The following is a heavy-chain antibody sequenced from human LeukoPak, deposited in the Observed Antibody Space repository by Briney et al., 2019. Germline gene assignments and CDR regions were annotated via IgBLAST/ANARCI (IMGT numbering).Heavy chain of an antibody. CDR3: TRMTTGHDY. V-gene: IGHV4-34*01. D-gene: IGHD4-17*01. Sequence: ASETLSLTCAVSGVSSNNYYWSWVRQTPRKGLEWIGEINHSGYTNDSPSLKSRVTLSIDTSRKQFSLNLRSVTVADTGMYYCTRMTTGHDYWGQGTLVTVSS. CDR2: INHSGYT. J-gene: IGHJ4*02. CDR1: GVSSNNYY.